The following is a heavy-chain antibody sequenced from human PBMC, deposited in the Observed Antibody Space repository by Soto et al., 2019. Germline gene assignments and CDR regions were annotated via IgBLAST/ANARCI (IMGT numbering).Heavy chain of an antibody. J-gene: IGHJ6*02. D-gene: IGHD3-10*01. V-gene: IGHV1-58*01. CDR1: GFTFTSSA. CDR2: IVVGSGNT. Sequence: SVKVSCKASGFTFTSSAVQWVRQARGQRLEWIGWIVVGSGNTNYAQKFQERVTITRDMSTSTAYMELSSLRSEDTAVYYCAAGFMVRGHYYYCIDVWGQGNTVTVSS. CDR3: AAGFMVRGHYYYCIDV.